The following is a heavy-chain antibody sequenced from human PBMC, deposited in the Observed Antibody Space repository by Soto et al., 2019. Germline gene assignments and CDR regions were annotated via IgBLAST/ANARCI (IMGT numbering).Heavy chain of an antibody. Sequence: GASVKVSCKASGYTFTSYAISWVRQAPGQGLEWMGGIIPIFGTANYAQKFQGRVTITADESTSTAYMELSSLRSEGTAVYYCARDRNYYDSSGYYGVDYWGQGTLVTVSS. J-gene: IGHJ4*02. CDR1: GYTFTSYA. CDR2: IIPIFGTA. CDR3: ARDRNYYDSSGYYGVDY. V-gene: IGHV1-69*13. D-gene: IGHD3-22*01.